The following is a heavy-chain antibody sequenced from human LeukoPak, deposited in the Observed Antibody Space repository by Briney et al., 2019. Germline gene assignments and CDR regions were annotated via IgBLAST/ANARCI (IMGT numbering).Heavy chain of an antibody. CDR3: ARSPYSRSYDAFDI. D-gene: IGHD6-13*01. CDR1: GFTFSSYA. CDR2: ISSHGGST. J-gene: IGHJ3*02. Sequence: GGSLRLSCAASGFTFSSYAMHWVRQAPGKGLEYVSAISSHGGSTTYANSVKGRFTISRDNSKNSLYLQMGSLRAEDMAVYYCARSPYSRSYDAFDIWGQGTMDTVSS. V-gene: IGHV3-64*01.